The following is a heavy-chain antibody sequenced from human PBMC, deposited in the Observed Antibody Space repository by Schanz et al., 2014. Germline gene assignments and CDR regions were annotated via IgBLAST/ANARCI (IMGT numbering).Heavy chain of an antibody. D-gene: IGHD3-9*01. Sequence: VQLVQSGAEVKRPGASVRVSCKASGYTFTNFFLHWVRQAPGQGLEWMGWISPYNGNTNYAQKLQGRVTMTADTSTSTAYMDLRSLRSDDTAVYYCARRNFYDKSAAFDYWGQGSLVTVSS. CDR1: GYTFTNFF. CDR3: ARRNFYDKSAAFDY. J-gene: IGHJ4*02. CDR2: ISPYNGNT. V-gene: IGHV1-18*04.